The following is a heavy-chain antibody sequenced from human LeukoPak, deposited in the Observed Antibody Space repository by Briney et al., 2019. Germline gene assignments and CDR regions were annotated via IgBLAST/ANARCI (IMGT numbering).Heavy chain of an antibody. CDR3: AKDVTSGSYYADFDY. D-gene: IGHD1-26*01. V-gene: IGHV3-30*02. CDR2: IRYDGSNK. Sequence: GGSLRLSCAASGFTFSSYGMHWVRQAPGKGLEWVAFIRYDGSNKYYADSMKGRFTISRDNSKNTLYLQMNSLRAEDTAVYYCAKDVTSGSYYADFDYWGQGTLVTVSS. CDR1: GFTFSSYG. J-gene: IGHJ4*02.